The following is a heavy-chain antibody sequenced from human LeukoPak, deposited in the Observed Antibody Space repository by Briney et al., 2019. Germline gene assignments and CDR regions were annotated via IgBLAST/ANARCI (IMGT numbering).Heavy chain of an antibody. CDR1: GYTFTSYD. Sequence: ASVKVSCKASGYTFTSYDINWVRQATRQGLEWMGWMNPNSGNTGYEQKFQGRVTMTRNTSISTAYMELSSLRSEDTAVYYCAREIWFGGDRNWFDPWGQGTLVTVSS. D-gene: IGHD3-10*01. CDR2: MNPNSGNT. J-gene: IGHJ5*02. V-gene: IGHV1-8*01. CDR3: AREIWFGGDRNWFDP.